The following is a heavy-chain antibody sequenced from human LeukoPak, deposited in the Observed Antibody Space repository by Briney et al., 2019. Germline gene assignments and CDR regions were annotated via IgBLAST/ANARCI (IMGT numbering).Heavy chain of an antibody. Sequence: PGGSLRLSCAASGFTFNNYAMNWVRQAPGKGLEWVAVISYDGSNKYYADSVKGRFTISRDNSKNTLYLQMNSLRAEDTAVYYCATDIVVVVAATPHTVTRVNDYWGQGTLVTVSS. V-gene: IGHV3-30*04. J-gene: IGHJ4*02. CDR2: ISYDGSNK. D-gene: IGHD2-15*01. CDR3: ATDIVVVVAATPHTVTRVNDY. CDR1: GFTFNNYA.